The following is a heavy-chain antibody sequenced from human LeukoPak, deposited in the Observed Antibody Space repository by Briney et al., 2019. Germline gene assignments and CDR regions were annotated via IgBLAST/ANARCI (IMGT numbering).Heavy chain of an antibody. D-gene: IGHD6-6*01. CDR2: IYYSGST. Sequence: SETLSLTCTVSGGSISSSSYYWGWIRQPPGKGLEWIGSIYYSGSTYYNPSLKSRITISVDTSKNQFSLKLSSVTAADTTVYYCARGVARSSKFHFSYYFDYWGQGTLVTVSS. CDR3: ARGVARSSKFHFSYYFDY. V-gene: IGHV4-39*07. J-gene: IGHJ4*02. CDR1: GGSISSSSYY.